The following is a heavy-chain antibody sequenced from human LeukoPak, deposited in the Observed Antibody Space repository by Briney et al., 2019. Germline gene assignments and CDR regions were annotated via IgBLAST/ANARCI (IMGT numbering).Heavy chain of an antibody. CDR1: GGSISSSTYY. CDR2: IYYSGST. CDR3: ARGGQQLVTSYYFDY. D-gene: IGHD6-13*01. V-gene: IGHV4-61*05. J-gene: IGHJ4*02. Sequence: SETLSLTCTVSGGSISSSTYYWGWIRQPPGKGLEWIGYIYYSGSTNYNPSLKSRVTISVDTSKSQFSLKLSSVTAADTAVYYCARGGQQLVTSYYFDYWGQGTLVTVSS.